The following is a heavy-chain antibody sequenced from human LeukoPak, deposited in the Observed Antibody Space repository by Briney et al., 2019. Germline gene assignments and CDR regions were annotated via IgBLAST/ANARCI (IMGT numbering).Heavy chain of an antibody. CDR2: IYYSGRH. CDR1: GGSISSYY. V-gene: IGHV4-59*12. CDR3: GRYLGLTCYFLDAFDI. Sequence: SETLSLTCTVSGGSISSYYWSWIRQPPGKGLEWSGYIYYSGRHNYNPSLKSRVTISVDTSKNQFSLKLSSVTAAATAVYYCGRYLGLTCYFLDAFDIWAQGTMVTVSS. J-gene: IGHJ3*02. D-gene: IGHD3-9*01.